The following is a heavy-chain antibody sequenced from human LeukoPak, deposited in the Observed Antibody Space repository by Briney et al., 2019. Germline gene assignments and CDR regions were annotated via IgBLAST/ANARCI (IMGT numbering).Heavy chain of an antibody. J-gene: IGHJ4*02. V-gene: IGHV1-46*01. D-gene: IGHD3-10*01. CDR3: ARDRGEGYYFDY. CDR2: INPSGGST. CDR1: GYTFAAYY. Sequence: ASVKVSCKASGYTFAAYYLHWVRQAPGQGLEWMGGINPSGGSTSYAQKFQGRLTMTRDTSTSTVYMELSSLRSEDTAVYYCARDRGEGYYFDYWGQGTLVTVSS.